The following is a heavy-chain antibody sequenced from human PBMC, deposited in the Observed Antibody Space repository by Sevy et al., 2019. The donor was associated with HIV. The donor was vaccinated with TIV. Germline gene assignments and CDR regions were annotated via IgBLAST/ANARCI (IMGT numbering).Heavy chain of an antibody. D-gene: IGHD3-22*01. Sequence: ASVKVSCKASGGSFSNFAISWVRQAPGQGLEWMGGVVPLFGKANYEQKFRDRLTITADESTRTAYMELSSLRSEDTAVHFCAGEKGSFFRGDDSNTFYPRGVFDLWGQGTKVTVSS. CDR2: VVPLFGKA. CDR3: AGEKGSFFRGDDSNTFYPRGVFDL. V-gene: IGHV1-69*13. J-gene: IGHJ3*01. CDR1: GGSFSNFA.